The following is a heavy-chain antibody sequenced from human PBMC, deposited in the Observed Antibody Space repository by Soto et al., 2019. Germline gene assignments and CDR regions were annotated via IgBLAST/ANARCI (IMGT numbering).Heavy chain of an antibody. J-gene: IGHJ6*02. D-gene: IGHD6-6*01. CDR3: ARGVGSSVIVYYYYYGMDV. Sequence: AASVKVSFKASGYTFTGYYMHWVRQAPGQGLEWMGWINPNSGGTNYAQKFQGRVTMTRDTSISTAYMELSRLRSDDTAVYYCARGVGSSVIVYYYYYGMDVWGQGTTVTVSS. CDR2: INPNSGGT. CDR1: GYTFTGYY. V-gene: IGHV1-2*02.